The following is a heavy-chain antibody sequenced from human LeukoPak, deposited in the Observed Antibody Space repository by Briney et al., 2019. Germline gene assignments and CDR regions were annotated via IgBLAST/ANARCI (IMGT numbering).Heavy chain of an antibody. V-gene: IGHV3-33*01. CDR2: IWDDGSNK. CDR3: ARVKGPRWGAQQTLIDY. D-gene: IGHD3-16*01. J-gene: IGHJ4*02. CDR1: GFTFSSYG. Sequence: GRSLRLSCAASGFTFSSYGMHWVRQAPGKGLEWVAVIWDDGSNKYYADSVKGRFTISRDNSKNTLYPQMNSLRAEDTAGYYGARVKGPRWGAQQTLIDYWGQGTLVTVSS.